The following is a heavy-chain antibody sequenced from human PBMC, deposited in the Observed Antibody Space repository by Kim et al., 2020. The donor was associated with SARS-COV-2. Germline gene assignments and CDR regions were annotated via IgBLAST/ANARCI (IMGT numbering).Heavy chain of an antibody. CDR2: IARYGTT. CDR3: AKDSVYGMDV. CDR1: GFTFHNHA. D-gene: IGHD1-20*01. Sequence: GGSLRLSCAASGFTFHNHAMWWVRQAPGKGLEWGSQIARYGTTYYADSVKGRFTISRDDSKNTLYLQLNSLTVEDTAVYYCAKDSVYGMDVWSQGTTVTVSS. V-gene: IGHV3-23*01. J-gene: IGHJ6*02.